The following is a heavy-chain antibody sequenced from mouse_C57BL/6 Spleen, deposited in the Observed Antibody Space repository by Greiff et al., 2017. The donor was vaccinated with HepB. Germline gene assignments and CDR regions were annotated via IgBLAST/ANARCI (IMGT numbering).Heavy chain of an antibody. J-gene: IGHJ1*03. CDR3: ARQDYGWYFDV. Sequence: EVQGVESGGDLVKPGGSLKLSCAASGFTFSSYGMSWVRQTPDKRLEWVATISSGGSYTYYPDSVKGRFTISRDNAKNTLYLQMSSLKSEDTAMYYCARQDYGWYFDVWGTGTTVTVSS. CDR2: ISSGGSYT. D-gene: IGHD1-1*01. CDR1: GFTFSSYG. V-gene: IGHV5-6*01.